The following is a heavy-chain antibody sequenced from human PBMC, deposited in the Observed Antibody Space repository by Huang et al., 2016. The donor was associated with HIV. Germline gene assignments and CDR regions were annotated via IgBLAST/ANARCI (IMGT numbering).Heavy chain of an antibody. CDR2: IYSDDST. CDR3: AAQWELRGGVDF. J-gene: IGHJ4*02. V-gene: IGHV3-53*01. D-gene: IGHD1-26*01. CDR1: GFTVSSNY. Sequence: EVQLVESGGGLIQPGGSLRLSCAASGFTVSSNYMGWVRQAPGKGVVWVSVIYSDDSTYFADSVKGRFTISRDNAKNTLYLQMNSLRAEDTAVYYCAAQWELRGGVDFWGQGTLVTVSS.